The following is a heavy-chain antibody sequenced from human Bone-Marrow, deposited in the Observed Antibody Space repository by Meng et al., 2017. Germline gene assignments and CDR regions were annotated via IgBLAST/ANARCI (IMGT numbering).Heavy chain of an antibody. J-gene: IGHJ4*02. D-gene: IGHD3-22*01. V-gene: IGHV3-66*02. CDR3: TRRFYYDSGGYYHFES. CDR2: LYSDATA. Sequence: GESLKISCAASGFTITNDWMSWVRQAPGKGLEWVSVLYSDATAYYADSVKGRFTISRDNSKNTVYLQMNNLRAEDTAVYYCTRRFYYDSGGYYHFESWGQGTLVTVSS. CDR1: GFTITNDW.